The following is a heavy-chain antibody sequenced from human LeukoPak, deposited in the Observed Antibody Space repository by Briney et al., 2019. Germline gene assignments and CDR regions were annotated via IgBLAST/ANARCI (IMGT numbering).Heavy chain of an antibody. CDR1: GGSISSYY. CDR3: ARGATDFTYSSSWYYYYGMDV. D-gene: IGHD6-13*01. V-gene: IGHV4-59*01. CDR2: IYYSGST. J-gene: IGHJ6*02. Sequence: SETLPLTCTVSGGSISSYYWSWIRQPPGKGLESIGYIYYSGSTNYNPSLKSRVTISVDTSKNQFSLKLSSVTAADTAVYYCARGATDFTYSSSWYYYYGMDVWGQETTVTVSS.